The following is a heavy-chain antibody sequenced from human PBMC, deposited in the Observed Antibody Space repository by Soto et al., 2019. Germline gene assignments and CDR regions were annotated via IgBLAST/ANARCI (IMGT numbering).Heavy chain of an antibody. J-gene: IGHJ2*01. CDR2: IWFDGSNK. CDR1: GFTFSNYG. Sequence: QVQLVESGGGVVQPGRSLRLSCAASGFTFSNYGIHWVRQAPGKGLQWVAVIWFDGSNKYYEDSVEGRFTISRDNSKNTLYLQMNSLRAEDTAVYYCAGDTGAAAGLNWYFDLWGRGTLVTVSS. D-gene: IGHD6-25*01. V-gene: IGHV3-33*01. CDR3: AGDTGAAAGLNWYFDL.